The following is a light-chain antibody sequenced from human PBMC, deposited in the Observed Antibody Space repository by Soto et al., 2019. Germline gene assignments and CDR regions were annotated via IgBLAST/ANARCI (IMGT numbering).Light chain of an antibody. Sequence: EIFLTQSPSTLSLSPVDIAVLSCRASQSVSRSLTWYQHKPGQAPRLLIYDASTRATGIPRRFSGSGSGTDFTLTISSLEPEDFAVYYCQQRSNRFGGGTKVDIK. CDR1: QSVSRS. CDR3: QQRSNR. CDR2: DAS. J-gene: IGKJ4*01. V-gene: IGKV3-11*01.